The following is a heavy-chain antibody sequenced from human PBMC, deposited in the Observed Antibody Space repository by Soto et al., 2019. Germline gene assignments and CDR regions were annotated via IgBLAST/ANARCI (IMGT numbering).Heavy chain of an antibody. Sequence: GGSLRLSCAASGFTFSSYAMHWVRQAPGKGLEWVAVISYDGSNKYYADSVKGRFTISRDNSKNTLYLQMNSLRAEDTAVYYCARGPIWGTVTTSLLYYFDYWGQGTLVTVSS. CDR1: GFTFSSYA. V-gene: IGHV3-30-3*01. CDR3: ARGPIWGTVTTSLLYYFDY. D-gene: IGHD4-17*01. CDR2: ISYDGSNK. J-gene: IGHJ4*02.